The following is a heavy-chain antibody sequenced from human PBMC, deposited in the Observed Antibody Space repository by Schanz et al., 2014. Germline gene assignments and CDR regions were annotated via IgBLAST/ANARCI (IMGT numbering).Heavy chain of an antibody. Sequence: EVQLLESGGGLVQPGGSLRLSCAASGFTFSSYAMSWVRQAPGKGLEWVSVIYSGGSTYYADSVKGRFTISRDNSKNTLYLQMNSLRAEDTAVYYCARGYSSSMDVWGHGTTVTFSS. V-gene: IGHV3-66*01. D-gene: IGHD6-6*01. CDR2: IYSGGST. CDR3: ARGYSSSMDV. J-gene: IGHJ6*02. CDR1: GFTFSSYA.